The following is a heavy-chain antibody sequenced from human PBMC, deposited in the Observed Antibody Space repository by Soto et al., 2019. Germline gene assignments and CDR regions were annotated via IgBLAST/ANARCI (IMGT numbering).Heavy chain of an antibody. D-gene: IGHD7-27*01. J-gene: IGHJ4*02. CDR2: ISHSGSI. Sequence: QVQLQESGPGLVKPSETLSLTCTVSGGSISSYYWSWIRQPPGKGVEWIGYISHSGSIDYNPSLKSRVSMSTDNSKNKFSLNLTSVTAADTAVYYCARGGVPNWGFVIYWGQGTLVAVSS. CDR3: ARGGVPNWGFVIY. V-gene: IGHV4-59*08. CDR1: GGSISSYY.